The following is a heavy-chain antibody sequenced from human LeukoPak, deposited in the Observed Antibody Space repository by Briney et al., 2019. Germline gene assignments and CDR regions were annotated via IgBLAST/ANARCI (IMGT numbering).Heavy chain of an antibody. CDR3: ASSYSSSGGFMYYFDY. V-gene: IGHV3-21*01. Sequence: PGGSLRLSCAASGFTFSSYSMNWVCQAPGKGLEWVSSISSSSSYIYYADSVKGRFTISRDNAKNSLYLQMNSLRAEDTAVYYCASSYSSSGGFMYYFDYWGQGTLVTVSS. CDR1: GFTFSSYS. J-gene: IGHJ4*02. CDR2: ISSSSSYI. D-gene: IGHD6-13*01.